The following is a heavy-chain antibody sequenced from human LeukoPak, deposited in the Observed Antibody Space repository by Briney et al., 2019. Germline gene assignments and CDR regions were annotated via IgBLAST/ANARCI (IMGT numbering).Heavy chain of an antibody. V-gene: IGHV3-7*01. D-gene: IGHD5-12*01. CDR2: IKQDGSEK. Sequence: PGGSLRLSCAASGFTFSSYWMNWVRQAPGKGLEWVANIKQDGSEKYYVDSVKGRFTISRDNAKNSLYLQMNSLRAEDTAVYYCARSLSGYDYIGYYYYYMDVWGKGTTVTVSS. J-gene: IGHJ6*03. CDR1: GFTFSSYW. CDR3: ARSLSGYDYIGYYYYYMDV.